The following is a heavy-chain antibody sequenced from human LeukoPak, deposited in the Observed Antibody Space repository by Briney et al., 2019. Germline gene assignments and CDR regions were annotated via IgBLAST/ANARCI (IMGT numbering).Heavy chain of an antibody. J-gene: IGHJ4*02. CDR3: ARRDLYQYYFDY. CDR1: GGSISSSSYY. D-gene: IGHD2-8*01. Sequence: HSETLSLTCTVCGGSISSSSYYWGWIRQPPGKGLEWIGSIYYSGSTYYNPSLKSRVTIYVDTSKNQFSLKLSSVTAADTAVYYCARRDLYQYYFDYWGQGTLVTVSS. CDR2: IYYSGST. V-gene: IGHV4-39*01.